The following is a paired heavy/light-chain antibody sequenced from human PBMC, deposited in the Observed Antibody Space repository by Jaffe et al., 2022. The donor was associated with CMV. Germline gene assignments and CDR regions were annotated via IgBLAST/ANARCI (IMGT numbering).Heavy chain of an antibody. V-gene: IGHV3-7*03. J-gene: IGHJ6*03. CDR3: ARVDYDFWGYMDV. Sequence: EVQLVESGGGLVQPGGSLRLSCAASGFTFSNYWMSWVRQTPGKGLEWVANINQDGTDKYSVDSVEGRFTISRDNAKHSLYLQMNSLRAEDTAVYYCARVDYDFWGYMDVWGKGTTVTVSS. D-gene: IGHD3-3*01. CDR1: GFTFSNYW. CDR2: INQDGTDK.
Light chain of an antibody. Sequence: EIVLTQSPATLSLSPGERATLSCRASQSVSSFLAWYQQKPGQAPRLLISDASNRATGIPARFSGSGFGTDFTLTISSLEPEDFAVYYCQQRSNWPPWTFGQGTKVEIK. CDR1: QSVSSF. J-gene: IGKJ1*01. V-gene: IGKV3-11*01. CDR3: QQRSNWPPWT. CDR2: DAS.